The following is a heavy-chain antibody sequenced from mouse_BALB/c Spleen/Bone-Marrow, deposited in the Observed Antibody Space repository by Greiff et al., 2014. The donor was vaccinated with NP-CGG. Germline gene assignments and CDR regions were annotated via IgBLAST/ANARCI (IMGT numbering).Heavy chain of an antibody. Sequence: QVQLKQSGAELVRPGTSVKMSCQAAGYTFTNYWIGWIKKRPGHGLEWIGDIYCGGGYTNYNEKFKGKATLTADTSSNTTYMHLSSLTSEDSAIYYCAREGSYWGQGTLVTVSA. J-gene: IGHJ3*01. CDR2: IYCGGGYT. CDR3: AREGSY. CDR1: GYTFTNYW. V-gene: IGHV1-63*02.